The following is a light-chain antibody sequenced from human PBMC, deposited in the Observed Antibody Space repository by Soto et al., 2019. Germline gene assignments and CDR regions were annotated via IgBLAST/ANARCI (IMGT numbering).Light chain of an antibody. J-gene: IGKJ1*01. CDR2: KAS. Sequence: DIQMTQSASTLSASVGGSVTITSRASQTISSWLAWYQQKPGKAPKLLIYKASTLKSGVPSRFRGSGSGTEFTLTISSLQPDDFATYYCQHYNSYSEAFGQGTKVDIK. V-gene: IGKV1-5*03. CDR1: QTISSW. CDR3: QHYNSYSEA.